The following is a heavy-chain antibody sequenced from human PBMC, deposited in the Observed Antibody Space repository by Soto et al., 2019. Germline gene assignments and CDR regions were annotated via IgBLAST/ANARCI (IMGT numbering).Heavy chain of an antibody. Sequence: SGPTLVNPTQTLTLTCTFSGFSLSTSGVGVGWIRQPPGKALEWLALIYWDDDKRYSPSLKSRLTITKDTSKNQVVLTMTNMDPVDTATYYCAHMGTGSSWSPPRYYYYYYGMHVWGQGTTVTVSS. CDR3: AHMGTGSSWSPPRYYYYYYGMHV. V-gene: IGHV2-5*02. D-gene: IGHD6-13*01. J-gene: IGHJ6*02. CDR2: IYWDDDK. CDR1: GFSLSTSGVG.